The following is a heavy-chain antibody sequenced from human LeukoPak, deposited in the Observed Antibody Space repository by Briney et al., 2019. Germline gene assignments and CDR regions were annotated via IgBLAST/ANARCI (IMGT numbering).Heavy chain of an antibody. V-gene: IGHV4-4*07. Sequence: SETLSLTCTVSGGSISSYYWTWIRQPAGKGLEWIGRISASGNTNYSPSLKSRVTMSVDASKNQFSLKLSSVTAADTAVYYCAREGRSSSSGYWDQGTLVTVSS. CDR3: AREGRSSSSGY. CDR1: GGSISSYY. J-gene: IGHJ4*02. CDR2: ISASGNT. D-gene: IGHD2-15*01.